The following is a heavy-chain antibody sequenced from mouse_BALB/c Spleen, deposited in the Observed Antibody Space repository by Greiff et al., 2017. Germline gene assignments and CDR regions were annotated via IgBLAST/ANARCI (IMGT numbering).Heavy chain of an antibody. Sequence: VQLQQSGPELVKPGASVKISCKASGYTFTDYNMHWVKQSHGKSLEWIGYIYPYNGGTGYNQKFKSKATLTVDNSSSTAYMELRSLTSEDSAVYYCAREDYGLRFAYWGQGTLVTVSA. J-gene: IGHJ3*01. CDR2: IYPYNGGT. D-gene: IGHD1-2*01. CDR1: GYTFTDYN. V-gene: IGHV1S29*02. CDR3: AREDYGLRFAY.